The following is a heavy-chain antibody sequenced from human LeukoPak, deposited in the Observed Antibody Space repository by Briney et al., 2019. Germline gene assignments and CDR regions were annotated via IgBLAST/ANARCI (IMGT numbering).Heavy chain of an antibody. CDR2: IKQDGSEK. J-gene: IGHJ3*02. CDR3: ARDSSGGRDAFDI. Sequence: GGSLRLSCAASGFTFSRYWMSWVRQAPGKGLEWVANIKQDGSEKYYVDSVKGRFTISRDNAKNSLYLQMNSLRAEDTAVYYCARDSSGGRDAFDIWGQGTMVTVSS. CDR1: GFTFSRYW. V-gene: IGHV3-7*01. D-gene: IGHD2-15*01.